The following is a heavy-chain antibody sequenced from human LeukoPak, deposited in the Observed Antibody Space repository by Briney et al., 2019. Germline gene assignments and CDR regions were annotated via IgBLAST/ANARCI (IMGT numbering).Heavy chain of an antibody. V-gene: IGHV3-23*01. J-gene: IGHJ4*02. D-gene: IGHD3-22*01. CDR1: GFTFNNYV. CDR3: AKGEGGYYYDSSGYLRVSYFDY. Sequence: GGSLRLSCAASGFTFNNYVMSWVRHAPGKGLEWVSGIVGSGGGTFYADSVKGRFTISRDNSESTLYLQMNSLRAEDTAVYYCAKGEGGYYYDSSGYLRVSYFDYWGQGTLVTVSS. CDR2: IVGSGGGT.